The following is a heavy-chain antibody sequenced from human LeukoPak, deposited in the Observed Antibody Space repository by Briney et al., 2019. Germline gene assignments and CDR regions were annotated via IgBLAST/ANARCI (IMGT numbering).Heavy chain of an antibody. CDR3: AKDGGLWVSAHWGDS. Sequence: PGVSLRLSCAASGFTFSSYTMSWVRQAPGKGLEWVSTITTSDGNTYYADSVKGRFTVSRDNSKNTLFLQMNSLRAEDTAVYYCAKDGGLWVSAHWGDSWGRGTLVTASS. CDR1: GFTFSSYT. D-gene: IGHD7-27*01. J-gene: IGHJ4*02. CDR2: ITTSDGNT. V-gene: IGHV3-23*01.